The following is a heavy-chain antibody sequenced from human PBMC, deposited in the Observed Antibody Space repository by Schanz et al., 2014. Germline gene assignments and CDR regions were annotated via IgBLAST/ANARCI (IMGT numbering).Heavy chain of an antibody. J-gene: IGHJ4*02. Sequence: VQLVESGGGVVQPGRSLRLSCAASGFTFSNYGMNWVRQAPEKGLEWVSYISSSSGTIYYADSVKGRFTISRDNSKNTLYLQMNSLRAEDTAVYYCAKDQGSYGSGSYSYFDYWGQGTLATVSS. V-gene: IGHV3-48*01. CDR1: GFTFSNYG. CDR2: ISSSSGTI. CDR3: AKDQGSYGSGSYSYFDY. D-gene: IGHD3-10*01.